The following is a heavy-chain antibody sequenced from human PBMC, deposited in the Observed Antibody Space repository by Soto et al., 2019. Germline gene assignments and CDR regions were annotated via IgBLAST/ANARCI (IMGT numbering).Heavy chain of an antibody. CDR3: ARGVDAGVDV. V-gene: IGHV1-8*01. J-gene: IGHJ6*02. D-gene: IGHD1-1*01. CDR1: GYTFTSYD. Sequence: QVQLVQSGAEVTKPGASVKVSCKASGYTFTSYDINWVRQATGQGLEWMGWMSPNSGATGYAQKFQGRVTMTRDTSISTAYMELSNLRSEDKVIYYCARGVDAGVDVWGQGSTVTVSS. CDR2: MSPNSGAT.